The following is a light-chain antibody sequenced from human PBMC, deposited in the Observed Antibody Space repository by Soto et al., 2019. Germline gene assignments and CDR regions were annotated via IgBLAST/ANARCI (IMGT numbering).Light chain of an antibody. Sequence: DIQMTQSPSTLSASAGDKGTITCRASQSISMWLAWYQHKPGKAPKLLIYKASTLESGVPSRFSGSGSGTEFTLTISSLQPDDFPTYYCQQYNTYSWTFGQGTKVEIK. CDR1: QSISMW. CDR2: KAS. CDR3: QQYNTYSWT. J-gene: IGKJ1*01. V-gene: IGKV1-5*03.